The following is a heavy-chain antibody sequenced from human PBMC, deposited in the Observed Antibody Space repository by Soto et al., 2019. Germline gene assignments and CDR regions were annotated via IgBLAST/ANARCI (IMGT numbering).Heavy chain of an antibody. V-gene: IGHV3-30*18. D-gene: IGHD2-15*01. CDR1: GFTFSSYG. Sequence: GGALRLSCAASGFTFSSYGMHWGRQAPGKGLGWVAVISYDGSNKYYADSVKGRFTISRDNSKNTLYLQMNSLRAEDTAVYYCAKVYCSGGSCYSEYRYFDYWGQGTLVTVSS. CDR2: ISYDGSNK. CDR3: AKVYCSGGSCYSEYRYFDY. J-gene: IGHJ4*02.